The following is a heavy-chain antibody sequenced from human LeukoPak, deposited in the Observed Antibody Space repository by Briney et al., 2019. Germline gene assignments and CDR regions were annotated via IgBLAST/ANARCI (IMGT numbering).Heavy chain of an antibody. CDR1: GFTFSSYA. CDR2: ISGSGVSA. CDR3: AKDPYYYDSSGYYRDY. Sequence: PGGSLRLFCAASGFTFSSYAMRWVRQAPGKGLEWVSAISGSGVSAYYADSVKGRFTISRDNSKNTLYVQMNSLRAEDTAVYYCAKDPYYYDSSGYYRDYWGQGTLVTVSS. V-gene: IGHV3-23*01. J-gene: IGHJ4*02. D-gene: IGHD3-22*01.